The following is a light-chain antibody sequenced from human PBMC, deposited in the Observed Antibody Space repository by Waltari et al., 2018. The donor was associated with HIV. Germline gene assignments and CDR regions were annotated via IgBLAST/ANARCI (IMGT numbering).Light chain of an antibody. Sequence: SYELAQPPSVSVSPGQTARLTCSGDALPRQFVYWYQQKPGKAPIVVIYKDSERPSGIPERFSGFISGTTATLTISAVQAEDEADYYCQSADITGTLGVFGGGTRLTV. CDR2: KDS. CDR3: QSADITGTLGV. J-gene: IGLJ2*01. CDR1: ALPRQF. V-gene: IGLV3-25*03.